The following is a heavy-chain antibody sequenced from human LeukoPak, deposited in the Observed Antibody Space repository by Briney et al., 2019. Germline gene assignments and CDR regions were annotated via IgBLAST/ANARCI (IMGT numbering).Heavy chain of an antibody. D-gene: IGHD3-10*01. CDR1: GFTFSTSW. Sequence: GGSLRLSCAASGFTFSTSWMSWIRRVPGRGLEWVANIHPDGSDEYYVDSVKGRFTVSRDNAKNSLFLQRNSLRAEDTAVYYCARDDGFRGVDYWGQGTLVNVSS. J-gene: IGHJ4*02. CDR2: IHPDGSDE. V-gene: IGHV3-7*01. CDR3: ARDDGFRGVDY.